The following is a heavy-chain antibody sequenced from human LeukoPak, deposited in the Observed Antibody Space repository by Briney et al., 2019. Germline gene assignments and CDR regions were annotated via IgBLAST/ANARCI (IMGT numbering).Heavy chain of an antibody. V-gene: IGHV4-4*07. CDR1: GGSISSYY. D-gene: IGHD6-19*01. CDR3: ARELGGYSSGQQAFDI. Sequence: SETLSLTCTVSGGSISSYYWSWIRQPAGKGLEWIGRIYTSGSTNYNPSLKSRVTMSVDMSKNQFSLKLSSVTAADTAVYYCARELGGYSSGQQAFDIWGQGTMVTVSS. CDR2: IYTSGST. J-gene: IGHJ3*02.